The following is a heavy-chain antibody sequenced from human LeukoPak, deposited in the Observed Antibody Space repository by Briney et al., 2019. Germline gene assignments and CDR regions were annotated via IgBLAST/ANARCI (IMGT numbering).Heavy chain of an antibody. V-gene: IGHV4-31*03. J-gene: IGHJ4*02. CDR1: GGSISSGDYY. D-gene: IGHD5-18*01. Sequence: SQTLSLTCTVSGGSISSGDYYWSWIRQHPGKGLEWIGYIYYSGSTYYNPSPKSRVTISVDTSKNQFSLRLSSMTAADTAVYYCARDSGYSYGPFDYWGQGTLVTVSS. CDR3: ARDSGYSYGPFDY. CDR2: IYYSGST.